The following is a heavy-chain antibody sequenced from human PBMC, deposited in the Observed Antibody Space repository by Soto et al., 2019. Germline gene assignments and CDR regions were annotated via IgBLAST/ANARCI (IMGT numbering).Heavy chain of an antibody. D-gene: IGHD5-12*01. Sequence: SETLSLTCAVSGYSISSGYYWGWIRQPPGRGLEWIGSVYPSGSTYYNPSLRSRVTISVDKSKNQFSLKLRSVTAADTALYYCARAPVDFYYFDYWGQGTLVTVSS. CDR1: GYSISSGYY. V-gene: IGHV4-38-2*01. CDR2: VYPSGST. CDR3: ARAPVDFYYFDY. J-gene: IGHJ4*02.